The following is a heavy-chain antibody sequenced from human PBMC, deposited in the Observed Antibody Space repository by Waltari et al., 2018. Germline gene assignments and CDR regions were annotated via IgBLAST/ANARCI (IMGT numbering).Heavy chain of an antibody. CDR3: ARIKRITMVQGVIFYFDY. J-gene: IGHJ4*02. Sequence: QVQLQESGPGLVKPSETLSLTCTVSGGSISSHYWSWIRQPPGKGLEWIGYIYYRGSTNYNPSLKSRVTISVDTSKNQFSLKLSSVTAADTAVYYCARIKRITMVQGVIFYFDYWGQGTLVTVSS. CDR1: GGSISSHY. V-gene: IGHV4-59*11. CDR2: IYYRGST. D-gene: IGHD3-10*01.